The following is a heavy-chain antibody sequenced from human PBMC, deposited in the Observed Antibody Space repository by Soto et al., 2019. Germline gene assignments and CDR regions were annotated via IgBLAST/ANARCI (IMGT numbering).Heavy chain of an antibody. J-gene: IGHJ6*02. CDR1: RYTFTTYD. CDR3: ARGDSTDCSNGVCSFFYNHDMDV. D-gene: IGHD2-8*01. Sequence: ASVKVSCKGSRYTFTTYDIHWVRQAPGQGLEWLGRINPKSGGTSTAQKFQGWVTMTTDTSISTASMELTRLTSDDTAIYYCARGDSTDCSNGVCSFFYNHDMDVWGQGTTVTVSS. V-gene: IGHV1-2*04. CDR2: INPKSGGT.